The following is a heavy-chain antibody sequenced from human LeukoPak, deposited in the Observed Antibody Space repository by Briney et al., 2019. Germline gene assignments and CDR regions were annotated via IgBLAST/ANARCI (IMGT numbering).Heavy chain of an antibody. CDR2: IRCSSSTI. Sequence: GGSLRLSCAASGFTFNTYTMNWVRQAPGKGLEWVSYIRCSSSTIYYADSVKGRFTISRDNAKNSLYLQMHSLRAEDTAVYYCARAKRNGFDIWGQGTMVTVSS. J-gene: IGHJ3*02. CDR3: ARAKRNGFDI. V-gene: IGHV3-48*01. CDR1: GFTFNTYT.